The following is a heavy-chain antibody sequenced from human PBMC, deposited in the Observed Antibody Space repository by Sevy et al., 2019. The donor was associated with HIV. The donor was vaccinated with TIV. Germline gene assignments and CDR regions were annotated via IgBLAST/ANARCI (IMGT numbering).Heavy chain of an antibody. J-gene: IGHJ4*02. D-gene: IGHD6-6*01. V-gene: IGHV3-30-3*01. CDR3: ARDTHIAAQTFGRNHNPKRTAFDY. CDR1: GFTFSSYA. CDR2: ISYDGSNK. Sequence: GGSLRLSCAASGFTFSSYAMHWVRQAPGKGLEWMAVISYDGSNKYYADSVKGRFTISRDNSKNTLYLQMNSLRAEDTAVYYCARDTHIAAQTFGRNHNPKRTAFDYWGQGTLVTVSS.